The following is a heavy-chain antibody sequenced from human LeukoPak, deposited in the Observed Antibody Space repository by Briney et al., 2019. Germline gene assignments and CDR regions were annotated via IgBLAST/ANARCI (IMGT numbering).Heavy chain of an antibody. CDR3: ARSNGSGSYYFDY. CDR1: GGSISSYY. CDR2: IYYSGRT. J-gene: IGHJ4*02. V-gene: IGHV4-59*01. D-gene: IGHD3-10*01. Sequence: SETLSLTCTVSGGSISSYYWSSIRQPPGKGLEWIGYIYYSGRTNYNPSLKSRVTISVDTSKTQFSLKLSSVTAADTAVYYCARSNGSGSYYFDYWGQGTRVTVSS.